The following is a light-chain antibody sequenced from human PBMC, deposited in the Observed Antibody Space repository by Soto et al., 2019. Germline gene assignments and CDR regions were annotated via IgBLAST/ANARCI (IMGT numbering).Light chain of an antibody. CDR1: QSISSY. CDR2: AAS. Sequence: DIQMTQSPSSLSASVGDRVTITCRTSQSISSYLNWYQQKPGKAPKLLIYAASSLQSGVPSRFSGSGSGTDFTLTISNLQPEDFATHYCQQSYSTPPTFGQGTKLEIK. V-gene: IGKV1-39*01. CDR3: QQSYSTPPT. J-gene: IGKJ2*01.